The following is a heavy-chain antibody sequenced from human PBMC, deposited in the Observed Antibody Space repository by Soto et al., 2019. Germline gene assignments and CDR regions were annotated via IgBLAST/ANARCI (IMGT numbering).Heavy chain of an antibody. CDR2: ISYDGSNK. CDR1: GFTFSSYA. CDR3: ARDTFLGDGVWGLYGMDV. D-gene: IGHD2-8*01. V-gene: IGHV3-30-3*01. Sequence: QVQLVESGGGVVQPGRSLILSCAASGFTFSSYAMHWVRQAPGKGLEWVAVISYDGSNKYYADSVKGRFTISRDNSKNTLYLQMNSLRAEDTAVYYCARDTFLGDGVWGLYGMDVWGQGTTVTVSS. J-gene: IGHJ6*02.